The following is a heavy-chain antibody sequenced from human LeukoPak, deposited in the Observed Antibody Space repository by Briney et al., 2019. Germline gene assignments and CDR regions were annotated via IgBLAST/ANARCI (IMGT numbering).Heavy chain of an antibody. D-gene: IGHD5-12*01. CDR3: AREHWIVAKPIDY. Sequence: PGGSLRLSCAASGFTFSSYAMHWVRQAPGKGLEWVAVISYDGSNKYYADSVKGRFTISRDNSKNTLYLQMNSLRAEDTAVYYCAREHWIVAKPIDYWGQGTLVTVSS. J-gene: IGHJ4*02. CDR1: GFTFSSYA. CDR2: ISYDGSNK. V-gene: IGHV3-30*04.